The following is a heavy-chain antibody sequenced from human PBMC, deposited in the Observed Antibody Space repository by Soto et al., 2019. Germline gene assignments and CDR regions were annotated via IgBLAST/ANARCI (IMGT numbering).Heavy chain of an antibody. Sequence: SVKVSFKASGGTFSSYAISWLRQAPGQGLEWMGGIIPIFGTANYAQKFQGRVTITADKSTSTAYMELSSLRSEDTAVYYCARVRYSSSWFSGLNWFDPWGQGTLVTVSS. J-gene: IGHJ5*02. CDR2: IIPIFGTA. CDR3: ARVRYSSSWFSGLNWFDP. V-gene: IGHV1-69*06. CDR1: GGTFSSYA. D-gene: IGHD6-13*01.